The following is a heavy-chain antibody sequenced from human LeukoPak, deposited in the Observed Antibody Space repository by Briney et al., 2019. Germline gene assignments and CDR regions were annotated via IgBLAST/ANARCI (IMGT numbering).Heavy chain of an antibody. CDR3: TRGVVLKTGPMDV. CDR2: INPNSGGT. CDR1: GYTFTGYY. Sequence: ASVKVSCKASGYTFTGYYMHWVRQAPGQGLEWMGWINPNSGGTNYAQKFQGRVTMTRDTSISTAYMELSRLRSDDTAVYYCTRGVVLKTGPMDVWGKGTTVTVSS. D-gene: IGHD2-8*01. J-gene: IGHJ6*04. V-gene: IGHV1-2*02.